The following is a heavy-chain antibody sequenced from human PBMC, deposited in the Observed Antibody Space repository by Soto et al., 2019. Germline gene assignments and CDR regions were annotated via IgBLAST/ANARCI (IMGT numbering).Heavy chain of an antibody. CDR2: IWYDGSNK. J-gene: IGHJ3*02. V-gene: IGHV3-33*01. CDR3: ARNDILTGYSAFDI. Sequence: PGGSLRLSCAASGFTFSSYGMHWVRQAPGKGLEWVAVIWYDGSNKYYADSVKGRFTISRDNSKNTLYLQMNSLRAEDTAVYYCARNDILTGYSAFDIWGQGTMVTVSS. CDR1: GFTFSSYG. D-gene: IGHD3-9*01.